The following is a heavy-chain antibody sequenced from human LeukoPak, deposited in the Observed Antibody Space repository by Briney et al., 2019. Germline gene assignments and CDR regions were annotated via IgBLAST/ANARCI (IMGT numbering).Heavy chain of an antibody. D-gene: IGHD2-2*01. CDR3: ARQLVVVVPSEFDY. Sequence: SETLSLTCTVSGGSFSSYYWSWIRQSPGKGLEWIGSIYYSGSTFYDPSLKSRVTISVDTSKNQFSLKLSSVTAADTAVYYCARQLVVVVPSEFDYWGQGTLVTVSS. V-gene: IGHV4-59*05. J-gene: IGHJ4*02. CDR2: IYYSGST. CDR1: GGSFSSYY.